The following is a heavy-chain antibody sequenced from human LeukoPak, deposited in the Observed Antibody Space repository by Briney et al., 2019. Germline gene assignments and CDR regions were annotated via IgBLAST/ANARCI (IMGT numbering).Heavy chain of an antibody. Sequence: QASETLSLTCSVSGGSISSYYWSWIRQPPGKGREWIGYIYYSGTTNYNPSLKSRVTISVDTSKNQFSLKLSSVTAADTAVYYCAKIDRGYSSGWSGFDPWGQGTLVTVSS. CDR2: IYYSGTT. J-gene: IGHJ5*02. CDR3: AKIDRGYSSGWSGFDP. V-gene: IGHV4-59*01. D-gene: IGHD6-19*01. CDR1: GGSISSYY.